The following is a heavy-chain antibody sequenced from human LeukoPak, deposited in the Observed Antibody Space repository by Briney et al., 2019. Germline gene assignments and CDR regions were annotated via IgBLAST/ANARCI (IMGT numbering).Heavy chain of an antibody. J-gene: IGHJ4*02. CDR2: ISSSGSTI. Sequence: GGSLRLSCAASGFTFSSYEMNWVRQAPGKGLEWVSYISSSGSTIYYADSVKGRFTISRDNAKNSLYLQMNSLRAEDTAVYYCARGKVVGPTICDYWGQGALVTVSS. CDR3: ARGKVVGPTICDY. V-gene: IGHV3-48*03. D-gene: IGHD1-26*01. CDR1: GFTFSSYE.